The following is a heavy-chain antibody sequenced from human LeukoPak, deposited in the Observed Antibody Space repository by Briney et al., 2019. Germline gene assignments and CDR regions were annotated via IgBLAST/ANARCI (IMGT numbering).Heavy chain of an antibody. Sequence: ASVKVSCKTSGYTFTNYDINWVRQVTGQGLEWMGWMNPNNGNTGYAQKFQGRVTMTRNTSISTAYMELSSLRSEDTAVYYCARDYTPNNYYYYMDVWGKGTTVTISS. CDR2: MNPNNGNT. CDR3: ARDYTPNNYYYYMDV. D-gene: IGHD3-10*01. J-gene: IGHJ6*03. CDR1: GYTFTNYD. V-gene: IGHV1-8*01.